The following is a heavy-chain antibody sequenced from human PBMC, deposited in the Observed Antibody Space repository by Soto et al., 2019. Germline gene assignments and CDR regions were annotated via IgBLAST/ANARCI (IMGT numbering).Heavy chain of an antibody. CDR1: GGSFSGYY. D-gene: IGHD4-17*01. J-gene: IGHJ4*02. CDR2: INHSGST. V-gene: IGHV4-34*01. Sequence: SETLSLTCAVYGGSFSGYYWSWIRQPPGKGLEWIGEINHSGSTNYNPSLKSRVTISVDTSKNQFSLKLSSVTAADTAVYYCARYDYGALLPFDYWGQGTLVTVSS. CDR3: ARYDYGALLPFDY.